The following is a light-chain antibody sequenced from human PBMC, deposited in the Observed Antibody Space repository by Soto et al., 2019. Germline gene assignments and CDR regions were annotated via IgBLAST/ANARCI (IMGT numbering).Light chain of an antibody. Sequence: EIVMTQSPATLCVWRLERATLXRKSSQSVNSNLAWYQQKPGQAPRLLIYDAFTRATGIPARFSGSGSGTEFTLTISSLQSEDFAVYYCQQYDNWPPLTFGGGTKVDIK. V-gene: IGKV3-15*01. CDR1: QSVNSN. J-gene: IGKJ4*01. CDR3: QQYDNWPPLT. CDR2: DAF.